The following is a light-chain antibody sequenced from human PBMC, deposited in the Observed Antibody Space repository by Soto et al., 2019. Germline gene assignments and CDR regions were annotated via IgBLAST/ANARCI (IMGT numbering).Light chain of an antibody. V-gene: IGKV1-5*03. Sequence: DLQMTQSPSTLSASVGDRVTITCRASQSINSWLAWYQQKPGKAPKLLIYKASSLESGVPSRFSGSGSETEFTLTISSLQPDDFATYYCQQYNSYSTFGQGTKVEIK. CDR1: QSINSW. CDR3: QQYNSYST. J-gene: IGKJ1*01. CDR2: KAS.